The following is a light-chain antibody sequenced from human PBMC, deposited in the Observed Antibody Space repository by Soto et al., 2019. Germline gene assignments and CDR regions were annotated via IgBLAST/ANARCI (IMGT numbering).Light chain of an antibody. CDR3: SSYTGSSTPYV. CDR1: SSDVGGYNY. Sequence: QSALTQPASVSGSPGQSITISFTGTSSDVGGYNYVSWYEQHPGKAPKLMIYDVSNRPSGVSNRFSASKSGNTASLTISGLQAEDEADYYCSSYTGSSTPYVLGTGTKLTVL. CDR2: DVS. V-gene: IGLV2-14*01. J-gene: IGLJ1*01.